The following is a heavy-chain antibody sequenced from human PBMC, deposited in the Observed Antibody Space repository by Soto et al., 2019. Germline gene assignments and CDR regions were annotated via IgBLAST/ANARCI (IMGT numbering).Heavy chain of an antibody. Sequence: EASVKVSCKASGYTFTRYAMHWVRQAPGQRLEWMGRINAGNGNTKYSQKFQGRVTITRDTSASAAYMELSSLRSEDTAVYYCASSNIAAAPYGMDVWGQGPTVTVSS. J-gene: IGHJ6*02. CDR3: ASSNIAAAPYGMDV. V-gene: IGHV1-3*01. CDR1: GYTFTRYA. D-gene: IGHD6-13*01. CDR2: INAGNGNT.